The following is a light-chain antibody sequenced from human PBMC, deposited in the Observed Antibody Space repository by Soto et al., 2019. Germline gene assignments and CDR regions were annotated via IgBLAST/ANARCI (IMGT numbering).Light chain of an antibody. Sequence: EIVLMQSPGTLSLSPGERATLSCRASQSMGRTYLAWYQQRPGQAPRLLIYAASIRATGIPDRFSGSGSGTDFSLTISRLEPEDSVVYYCHQYDNAPQTFGQGTKVEIK. CDR1: QSMGRTY. J-gene: IGKJ2*01. CDR2: AAS. V-gene: IGKV3-20*01. CDR3: HQYDNAPQT.